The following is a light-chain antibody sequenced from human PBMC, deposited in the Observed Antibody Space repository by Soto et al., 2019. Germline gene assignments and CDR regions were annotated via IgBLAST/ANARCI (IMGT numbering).Light chain of an antibody. V-gene: IGKV3-15*01. Sequence: EIVLTQSPGTLSLSPGERATLSCRASQSVSSSSLAWYQHQPGQAPRLLVYGASTRATGIPARFSGSGSGTEFTLTISSLQSEDFAVYFCQQFNNWPQTFGQGTKVDIK. CDR1: QSVSSS. J-gene: IGKJ1*01. CDR2: GAS. CDR3: QQFNNWPQT.